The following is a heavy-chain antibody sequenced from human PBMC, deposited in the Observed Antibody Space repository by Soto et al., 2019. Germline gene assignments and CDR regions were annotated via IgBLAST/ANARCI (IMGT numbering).Heavy chain of an antibody. CDR3: ARGNGYNRYYYYYYGMDV. Sequence: SETLSLTCAVYGGSFSGYYWSWLRQPPGKGLEWIGEINHSGSTNYNPSLKSRVTISVDTSKNQFSLKLSSVTAADTAVYYCARGNGYNRYYYYYYGMDVWGQGTTVTVS. V-gene: IGHV4-34*01. CDR1: GGSFSGYY. CDR2: INHSGST. J-gene: IGHJ6*02. D-gene: IGHD5-12*01.